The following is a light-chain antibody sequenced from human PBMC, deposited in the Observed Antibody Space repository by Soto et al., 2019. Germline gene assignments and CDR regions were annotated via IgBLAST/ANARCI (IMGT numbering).Light chain of an antibody. CDR3: QQYGRSPHT. J-gene: IGKJ2*01. CDR2: AVS. Sequence: EIVLTQSPGTLSLSPGEKATLSCRASQAVSTSYLSWYQQRPGQAPMLLMYAVSSRATGIPDRFSGSGSGTEFTLSISRLEPEDFAVYYCQQYGRSPHTFGQGTKLEIK. V-gene: IGKV3-20*01. CDR1: QAVSTSY.